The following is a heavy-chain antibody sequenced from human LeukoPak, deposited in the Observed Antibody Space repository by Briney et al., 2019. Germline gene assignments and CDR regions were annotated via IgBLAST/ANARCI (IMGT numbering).Heavy chain of an antibody. V-gene: IGHV1-46*01. J-gene: IGHJ4*02. Sequence: ASVKVSCKASGYTFTSYYMHLVRQAPGQGLEWMGIINPSGGSTSYAQKFQGRVTMTRDTSTSTVYMELSSLRSEDTAVYYCARDIQYGDYIQMSDYWGQGTLVTVSS. CDR2: INPSGGST. CDR1: GYTFTSYY. D-gene: IGHD4-17*01. CDR3: ARDIQYGDYIQMSDY.